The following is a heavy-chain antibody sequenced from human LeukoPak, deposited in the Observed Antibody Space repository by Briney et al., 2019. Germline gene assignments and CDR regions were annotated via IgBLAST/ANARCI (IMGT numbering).Heavy chain of an antibody. D-gene: IGHD2-2*01. CDR1: GFTFSSYA. V-gene: IGHV3-30*04. CDR2: ISYDGSNK. CDR3: ARDPVYCSSTSCSYYYGMDV. J-gene: IGHJ6*02. Sequence: GGSLRLSCAASGFTFSSYAMHWVRQAPGKGLEWVAVISYDGSNKYYADSVKGRFTISRDNSKNTLYPQMNSLRAEDTAVYYCARDPVYCSSTSCSYYYGMDVWGQGTTVTVSS.